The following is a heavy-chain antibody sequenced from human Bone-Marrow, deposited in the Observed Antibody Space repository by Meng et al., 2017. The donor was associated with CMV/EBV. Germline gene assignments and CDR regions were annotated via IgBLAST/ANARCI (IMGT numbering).Heavy chain of an antibody. D-gene: IGHD3-16*01. J-gene: IGHJ4*02. V-gene: IGHV3-30*02. CDR1: GFTFDTYG. Sequence: GESLKISCAASGFTFDTYGMHWVRQAPGKGLEWVAFIRHDGSNKFYGDSMKGRFTISRDNSKNTLYLQMKSLRAEETAIYYCAKDQLLFGGPNAYFDDWGQGTLVTVSS. CDR3: AKDQLLFGGPNAYFDD. CDR2: IRHDGSNK.